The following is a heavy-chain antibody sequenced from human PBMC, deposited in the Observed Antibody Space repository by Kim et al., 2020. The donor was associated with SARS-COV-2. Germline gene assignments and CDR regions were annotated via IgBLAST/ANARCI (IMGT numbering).Heavy chain of an antibody. CDR3: ARDGDYYDSAGYPDYFDS. D-gene: IGHD3-22*01. Sequence: VKGRFTISRDNAVNSLYLKVDSLRAEDTAVYYCARDGDYYDSAGYPDYFDSWGQGTLVTVSS. J-gene: IGHJ4*02. V-gene: IGHV3-48*03.